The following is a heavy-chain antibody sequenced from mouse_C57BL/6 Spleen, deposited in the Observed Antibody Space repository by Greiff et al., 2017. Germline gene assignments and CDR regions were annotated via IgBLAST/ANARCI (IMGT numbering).Heavy chain of an antibody. V-gene: IGHV3-6*01. Sequence: VQLKESGPGLVKPSQSLSLTCSVTGYSITSGYYWNWIRQFPGNKLEWMGYISYDGSNNYNPSLKNRISITRDTSTNQFFLKLNSVTTEDTATYYCAREGDSSYYFDYWGQGTTLTVSS. J-gene: IGHJ2*01. CDR1: GYSITSGYY. CDR2: ISYDGSN. CDR3: AREGDSSYYFDY. D-gene: IGHD3-3*01.